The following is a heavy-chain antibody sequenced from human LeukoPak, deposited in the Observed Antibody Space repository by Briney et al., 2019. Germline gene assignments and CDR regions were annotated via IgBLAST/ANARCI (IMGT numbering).Heavy chain of an antibody. V-gene: IGHV1-46*01. CDR3: ARVRDGYNDAFDI. CDR1: GYTFTGYY. J-gene: IGHJ3*02. CDR2: LNPSGGST. Sequence: ASVKVSCKASGYTFTGYYMHWLRQAPGQGLEWVGVLNPSGGSTSYAQKFQGRVTMTRDTSTSTVYMELSSLRSEDTAVYFCARVRDGYNDAFDIWGQGTMVTVS. D-gene: IGHD5-24*01.